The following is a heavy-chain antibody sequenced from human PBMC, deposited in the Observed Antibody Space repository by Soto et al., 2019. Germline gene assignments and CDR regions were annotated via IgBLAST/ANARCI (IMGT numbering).Heavy chain of an antibody. V-gene: IGHV4-30-4*01. Sequence: QVQLQESGPGLVKPSQTLSLTCTVSGGSISSGDYYWSWIRQHPGKGLEWIGYIYYSGSTYYNPYLKSRVTISVDTCKNQFSRNRSCGTAAETAVNYSAMGSADYYDSSGYYGLGWFDPWGQGTLVTVSS. D-gene: IGHD3-22*01. CDR1: GGSISSGDYY. CDR3: AMGSADYYDSSGYYGLGWFDP. J-gene: IGHJ5*02. CDR2: IYYSGST.